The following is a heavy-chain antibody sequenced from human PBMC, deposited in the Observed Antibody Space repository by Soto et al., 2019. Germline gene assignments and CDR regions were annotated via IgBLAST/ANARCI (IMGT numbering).Heavy chain of an antibody. Sequence: QVQLVQSGAEVKKPGASVKVSCKATGYTFTSYGITWVRQAPGQGLEWMGWISAYNGNTNLAQKLQGRVTMTTDTSTSTAYMELRSLRSDDTAVYYCARDSHYDILTGYSRNAFDIWGQGTMVTVSS. CDR3: ARDSHYDILTGYSRNAFDI. D-gene: IGHD3-9*01. CDR1: GYTFTSYG. V-gene: IGHV1-18*01. CDR2: ISAYNGNT. J-gene: IGHJ3*02.